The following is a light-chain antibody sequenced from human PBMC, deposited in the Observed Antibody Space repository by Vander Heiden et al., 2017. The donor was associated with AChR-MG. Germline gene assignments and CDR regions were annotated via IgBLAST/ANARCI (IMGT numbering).Light chain of an antibody. CDR2: GAT. CDR3: QQYGHSPLFT. Sequence: EIVLQQSPATLSLPQGDRATLSCRASQSFSSKYLAWYQQRPGQAPRLLIYGATSRATGIPDRFSGSGSGTDFTLTISRLEPEDFAVYYCQQYGHSPLFTFGHGTKVDIK. V-gene: IGKV3-20*01. CDR1: QSFSSKY. J-gene: IGKJ3*01.